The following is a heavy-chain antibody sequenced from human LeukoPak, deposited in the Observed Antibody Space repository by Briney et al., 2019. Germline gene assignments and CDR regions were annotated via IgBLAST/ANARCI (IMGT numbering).Heavy chain of an antibody. D-gene: IGHD6-13*01. CDR3: ARHIADHPYYYYYMDV. Sequence: SETLSLTCTVSGGSISSSSYYWGWIRQPPGKGLEWIGCIYDSGSTYYNPSLKSRVTISVDTSKNQFSLKLSSVTAADTAVYYCARHIADHPYYYYYMDVWGKGTTVTVSS. J-gene: IGHJ6*03. V-gene: IGHV4-39*01. CDR1: GGSISSSSYY. CDR2: IYDSGST.